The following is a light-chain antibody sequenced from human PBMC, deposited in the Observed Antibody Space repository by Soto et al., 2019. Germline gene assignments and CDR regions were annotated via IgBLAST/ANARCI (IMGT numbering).Light chain of an antibody. J-gene: IGLJ2*01. V-gene: IGLV1-47*01. CDR2: RNN. Sequence: QSALTQPPSASGTPGQRVTISCSGSSSNIGRNYVYWYQQLPGTAPKLLIYRNNERPSGVPERFSGSKSGTSASLAISGLRSEDEADYYCAAWDDSLSAYVVFGGGTKLTVL. CDR1: SSNIGRNY. CDR3: AAWDDSLSAYVV.